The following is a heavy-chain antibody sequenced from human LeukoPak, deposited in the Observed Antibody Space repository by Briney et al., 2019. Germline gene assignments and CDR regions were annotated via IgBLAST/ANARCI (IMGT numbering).Heavy chain of an antibody. V-gene: IGHV2-5*08. CDR2: IYWDDDK. J-gene: IGHJ5*02. CDR1: GGSISSGGYY. CDR3: AHGSIAEQNWFDL. Sequence: QTLSLTCTVSGGSISSGGYYWSWIRQPPGKALEWLALIYWDDDKHYNPSLKSRLTITRDTSKNQVVLTMTNMDPVDTATYYCAHGSIAEQNWFDLWGQGTLVTVSS. D-gene: IGHD6-6*01.